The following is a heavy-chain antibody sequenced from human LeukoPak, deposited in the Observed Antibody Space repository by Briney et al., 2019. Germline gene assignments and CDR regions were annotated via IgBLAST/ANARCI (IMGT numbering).Heavy chain of an antibody. CDR1: GFTFRSYA. V-gene: IGHV3-23*01. CDR2: ISSGGGST. CDR3: AKGYDFWSGNGMDV. J-gene: IGHJ6*02. Sequence: GGSLRLSCAASGFTFRSYAMSWVRQAPGKGLEWVSAISSGGGSTYYADSVKGRFTISRDNSESTLYLQMNSLRAEDTAAYYCAKGYDFWSGNGMDVWGQGTTVTVSS. D-gene: IGHD3-3*01.